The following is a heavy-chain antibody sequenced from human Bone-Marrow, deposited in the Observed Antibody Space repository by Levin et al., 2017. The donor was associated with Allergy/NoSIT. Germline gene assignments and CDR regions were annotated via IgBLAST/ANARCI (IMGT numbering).Heavy chain of an antibody. D-gene: IGHD2-21*02. J-gene: IGHJ4*02. V-gene: IGHV3-30*02. Sequence: PGGSLRLSCAGSGFNFQYYGFHWFRQAPGKGLEWLAFIRHDESKTYYGDSGKGRFTITRDKSQKTVYLQMNSLRVEDTAVYYCARDLCSAGDCYSGIPGTPPGYWGQGILVNVSS. CDR1: GFNFQYYG. CDR3: ARDLCSAGDCYSGIPGTPPGY. CDR2: IRHDESKT.